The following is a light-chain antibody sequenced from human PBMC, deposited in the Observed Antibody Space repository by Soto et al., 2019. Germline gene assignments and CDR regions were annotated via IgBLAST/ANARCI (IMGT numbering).Light chain of an antibody. J-gene: IGLJ1*01. CDR1: SSDVGGYNY. CDR3: SSYAVSHNLRV. CDR2: EVS. Sequence: QSALTQPPSASGSPGQSVTISCTGTSSDVGGYNYVSWYQQHPGNAPKLMIYEVSKRPSGVPDRFSGSKSGNTASLTVSGLKAEDEAAYYCSSYAVSHNLRVFVTGTKVTVL. V-gene: IGLV2-8*01.